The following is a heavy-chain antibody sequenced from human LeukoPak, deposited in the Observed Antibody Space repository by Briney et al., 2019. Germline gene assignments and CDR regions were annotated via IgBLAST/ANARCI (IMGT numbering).Heavy chain of an antibody. CDR2: IYSGGST. J-gene: IGHJ6*03. D-gene: IGHD3-3*01. V-gene: IGHV3-53*01. CDR3: ARVSYDFWSGYELNNYYYYMDV. Sequence: GGSLRLSCAASGFTVSSNYMSWVRQAPGKGLEWVSVIYSGGSTYYADSAKGRFTISRDNSKNTPYLQMNSLRAEDTAVYYCARVSYDFWSGYELNNYYYYMDVWGKGTTVTVSS. CDR1: GFTVSSNY.